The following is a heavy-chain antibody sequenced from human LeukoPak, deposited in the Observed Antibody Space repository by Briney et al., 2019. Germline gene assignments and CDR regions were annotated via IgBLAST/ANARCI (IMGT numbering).Heavy chain of an antibody. J-gene: IGHJ5*02. CDR2: SYYGGST. D-gene: IGHD2-2*01. CDR1: GGSITTIKNY. Sequence: PSETLSLTCSVSGGSITTIKNYWGWIRQPPGKGLEWIGNSYYGGSTYYNPSLESRVTISVDTSNNHFSLKLSSVTAADTALYYCATYHQRFDPWGQGILVTVSS. V-gene: IGHV4-39*02. CDR3: ATYHQRFDP.